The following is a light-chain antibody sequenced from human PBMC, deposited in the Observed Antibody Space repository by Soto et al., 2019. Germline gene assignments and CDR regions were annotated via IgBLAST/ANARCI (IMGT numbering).Light chain of an antibody. V-gene: IGKV1-5*03. Sequence: DIHMTQSPSTLSASVGDRVTITCRASQSISIWLAWYQQKPGKAPNLLIYKTSSLETGVPSRFSGSGSGTEFTLTISSLQPDDFATYYCQHWHDYSWTFGQGTKVEFK. J-gene: IGKJ1*01. CDR1: QSISIW. CDR3: QHWHDYSWT. CDR2: KTS.